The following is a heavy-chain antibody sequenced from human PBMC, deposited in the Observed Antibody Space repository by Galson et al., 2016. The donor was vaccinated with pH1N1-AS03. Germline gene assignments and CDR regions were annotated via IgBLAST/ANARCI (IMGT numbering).Heavy chain of an antibody. CDR2: IYYSGNS. CDR1: GGSISSRDHY. CDR3: AKTVFTDAFDI. V-gene: IGHV4-39*01. D-gene: IGHD4-11*01. J-gene: IGHJ3*02. Sequence: ETLSLTCTVSGGSISSRDHYWVWIRQTPGKGLEWIGHIYYSGNSYYHPSLKSRVNFSVDTSKNQFSLKLASVTAADTAVYYCAKTVFTDAFDIWSPGTRVSVSS.